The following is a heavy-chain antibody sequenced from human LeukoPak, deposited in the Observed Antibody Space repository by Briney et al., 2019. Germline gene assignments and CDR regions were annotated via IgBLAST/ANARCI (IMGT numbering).Heavy chain of an antibody. CDR3: PRWFGTNFDY. V-gene: IGHV1-46*03. D-gene: IGHD3-10*01. J-gene: IGHJ4*02. Sequence: ASVKVSCKASGYTFTSYYMHWVRQAPGQGLEWMGIINPSGGSASYAQKFQGRVTMTRDTSTSTVYMELSSLRSEDTAVYYCPRWFGTNFDYWGQGTLVTVSS. CDR1: GYTFTSYY. CDR2: INPSGGSA.